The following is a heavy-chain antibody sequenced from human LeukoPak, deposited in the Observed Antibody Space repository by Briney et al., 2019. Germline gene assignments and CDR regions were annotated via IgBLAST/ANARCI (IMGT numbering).Heavy chain of an antibody. CDR2: INSDGSST. V-gene: IGHV3-74*01. D-gene: IGHD3-22*01. CDR3: ARAPAWLVDYYYYYMDV. J-gene: IGHJ6*03. CDR1: GFTFSSYW. Sequence: PGGSLRLSCAASGFTFSSYWMHWVRQAPGKGLVWVSRINSDGSSTSYADSVKGRFTISRDHAKNTLYLQMNSLRAEDTAVYYCARAPAWLVDYYYYYMDVWGKGTTVTVSS.